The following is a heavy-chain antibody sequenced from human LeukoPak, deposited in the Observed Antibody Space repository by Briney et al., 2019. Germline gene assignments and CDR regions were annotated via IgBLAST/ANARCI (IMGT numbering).Heavy chain of an antibody. D-gene: IGHD2-21*02. Sequence: SETLSLTCTVSGGSISSYYWSWIRQPPGKGLEWIGYIYYSGSTNYNPSLKSRVTISVDTSKNQFSLKLSSVTAADTAVDYCARHDLLVTAMGYYYYYYMDVWGKGTTVTVSS. V-gene: IGHV4-59*08. J-gene: IGHJ6*03. CDR2: IYYSGST. CDR1: GGSISSYY. CDR3: ARHDLLVTAMGYYYYYYMDV.